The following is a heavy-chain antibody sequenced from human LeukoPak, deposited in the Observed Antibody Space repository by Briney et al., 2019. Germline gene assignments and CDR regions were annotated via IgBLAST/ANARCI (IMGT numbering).Heavy chain of an antibody. CDR1: GGSISSYY. CDR2: IYYSGST. CDR3: ARAKAPYSSTILFDY. J-gene: IGHJ4*02. Sequence: PSETLSLTCTVSGGSISSYYWSWIRQPPGKGLEWIGYIYYSGSTNYNPSLKSRVTISVDTSKNQFSLKLSSVTAQDKAVYYCARAKAPYSSTILFDYWGQGTLVTVSS. V-gene: IGHV4-59*01. D-gene: IGHD2-2*01.